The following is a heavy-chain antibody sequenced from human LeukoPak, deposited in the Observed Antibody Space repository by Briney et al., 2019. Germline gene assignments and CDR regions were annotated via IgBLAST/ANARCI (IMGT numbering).Heavy chain of an antibody. V-gene: IGHV4-39*01. CDR1: GGSISTSDYR. D-gene: IGHD2-15*01. Sequence: SETLSLTCIVSGGSISTSDYRWDWIRQPPGKGPEWIGTFHYGGSGDYNPSLKSRVTISVDTSKNQFSLKLSSVTAADTAVYYCARHKSTVVAYYYYGMDVWGQGTTVTVSS. J-gene: IGHJ6*02. CDR3: ARHKSTVVAYYYYGMDV. CDR2: FHYGGSG.